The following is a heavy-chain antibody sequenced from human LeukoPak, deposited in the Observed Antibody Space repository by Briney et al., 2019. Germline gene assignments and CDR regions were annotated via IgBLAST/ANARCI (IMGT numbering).Heavy chain of an antibody. V-gene: IGHV3-21*04. J-gene: IGHJ4*02. CDR3: AKSTILRHPFDY. Sequence: GGSLRLSCEASGFTFSNYAMSWVRQAPGKGLEWVSSISSSSSYIYYADSVKGRFTISRDYAKNSLYLQMNSLRAEDTALYYCAKSTILRHPFDYWGQGTLVTVSS. CDR2: ISSSSSYI. D-gene: IGHD4-17*01. CDR1: GFTFSNYA.